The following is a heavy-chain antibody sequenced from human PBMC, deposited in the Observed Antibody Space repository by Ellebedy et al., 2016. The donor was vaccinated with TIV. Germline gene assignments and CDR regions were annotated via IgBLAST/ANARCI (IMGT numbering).Heavy chain of an antibody. D-gene: IGHD1-26*01. CDR3: ARGGDEWELGD. CDR2: FYYTGST. Sequence: SETLSLTXTVSGDSISSDFWSWIRQPPDKGLEWIGHFYYTGSTNYNPSLKSRVTISGDTSKNQFSLELSSVTAVDTAVYYCARGGDEWELGDWGQGTLVTVSS. CDR1: GDSISSDF. V-gene: IGHV4-59*12. J-gene: IGHJ4*02.